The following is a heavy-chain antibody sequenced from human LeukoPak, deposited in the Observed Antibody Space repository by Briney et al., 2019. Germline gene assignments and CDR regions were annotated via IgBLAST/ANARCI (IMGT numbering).Heavy chain of an antibody. V-gene: IGHV1-46*01. CDR3: AGGRTDIVVVPATLRNYYFDY. CDR1: GYTFTRYY. D-gene: IGHD2-2*01. Sequence: ASVKVSCKAFGYTFTRYYIHWVRQAPGQGLEWMGIINPSGGSTTYAQKFQGRVTTTADKATSTAYMELSSLRSEDTAVYYCAGGRTDIVVVPATLRNYYFDYWGQGTLVTVSS. CDR2: INPSGGST. J-gene: IGHJ4*02.